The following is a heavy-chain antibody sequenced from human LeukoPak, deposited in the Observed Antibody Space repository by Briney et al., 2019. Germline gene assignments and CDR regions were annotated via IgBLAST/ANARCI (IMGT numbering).Heavy chain of an antibody. Sequence: ASVKVSCKASGYTFTGYYMHWVRQAPGQGLEWMGWINHNSGGTNYAQKFQGRVTMTRDTSISTAYMELSRLRSDDTAVYYCARSDPGTGVIDYWGQGTLVTVSS. CDR3: ARSDPGTGVIDY. D-gene: IGHD2-8*02. V-gene: IGHV1-2*02. J-gene: IGHJ4*02. CDR2: INHNSGGT. CDR1: GYTFTGYY.